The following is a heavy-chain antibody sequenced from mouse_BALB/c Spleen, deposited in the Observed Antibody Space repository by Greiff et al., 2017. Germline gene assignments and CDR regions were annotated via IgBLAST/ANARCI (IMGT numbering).Heavy chain of an antibody. V-gene: IGHV5-17*02. Sequence: EVQRVESGGGLVQPGGSRKLSCAASGFTFSSFGMHWVRQAPEKGLEWVAYISSGSSTIYYADTVKGRFTISRDNPKNTLFLQMTSLRSEDTAMYYCESSNQWFAYWGQGTLVTVSA. CDR2: ISSGSSTI. CDR1: GFTFSSFG. CDR3: ESSNQWFAY. J-gene: IGHJ3*01. D-gene: IGHD2-5*01.